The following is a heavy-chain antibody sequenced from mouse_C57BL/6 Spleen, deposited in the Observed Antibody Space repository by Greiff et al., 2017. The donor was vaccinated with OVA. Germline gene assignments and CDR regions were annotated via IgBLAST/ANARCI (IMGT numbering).Heavy chain of an antibody. CDR2: ISSGSSTI. V-gene: IGHV5-17*01. CDR1: GFTFSDYG. J-gene: IGHJ1*03. D-gene: IGHD5-1*01. CDR3: ARSEYDWYFDV. Sequence: DVQLVESGGGLVKPGGSLKLSCAASGFTFSDYGMHWVRQAPEKGLEWVAYISSGSSTIYYADTVKGRFTISRDNAKNTLFLQMTSLRSEDTAMYYCARSEYDWYFDVWGTGTTVTVSS.